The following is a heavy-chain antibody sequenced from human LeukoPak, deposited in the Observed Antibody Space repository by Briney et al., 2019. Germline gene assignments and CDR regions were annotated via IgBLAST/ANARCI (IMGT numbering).Heavy chain of an antibody. D-gene: IGHD3-22*01. CDR1: GFTFSSYS. CDR3: ARDGYSSTHFDY. J-gene: IGHJ4*02. Sequence: GGSLRLSCAASGFTFSSYSMNWVRQAPGKGLEWVSSISSSSSYIYYADSVKGRFTISRDNAKNSLYLQMNSLRAEDTAVYYCARDGYSSTHFDYWGQGTLVTVSS. V-gene: IGHV3-21*01. CDR2: ISSSSSYI.